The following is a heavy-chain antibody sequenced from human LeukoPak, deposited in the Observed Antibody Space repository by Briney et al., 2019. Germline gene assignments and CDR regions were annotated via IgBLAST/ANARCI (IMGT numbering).Heavy chain of an antibody. CDR1: GYTFTGYY. J-gene: IGHJ4*02. Sequence: ASVKVSCKASGYTFTGYYIHWVRQAPGQGLEWIGSINPNSGGTDYAQKFQGRVTMTRDMSSRTAHMDLSSLRSDDTAVYYCARRDKGIAVAVTFDYWGQGTLVTVSS. D-gene: IGHD6-19*01. V-gene: IGHV1-2*02. CDR3: ARRDKGIAVAVTFDY. CDR2: INPNSGGT.